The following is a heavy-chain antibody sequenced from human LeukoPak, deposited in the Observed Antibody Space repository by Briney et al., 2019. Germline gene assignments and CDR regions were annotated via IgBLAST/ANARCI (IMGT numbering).Heavy chain of an antibody. J-gene: IGHJ1*01. CDR2: IIPIFGTA. Sequence: ASVKVSCKASGGTFSSYAISWVRQAPGQGLEWMGGIIPIFGTANYAQKFQGRVTITADESTSTAYMELSSLRSDDTAVYYCAANGRYCGGDCYPYFRHWGQGTLVTVSS. V-gene: IGHV1-69*13. CDR3: AANGRYCGGDCYPYFRH. D-gene: IGHD2-21*02. CDR1: GGTFSSYA.